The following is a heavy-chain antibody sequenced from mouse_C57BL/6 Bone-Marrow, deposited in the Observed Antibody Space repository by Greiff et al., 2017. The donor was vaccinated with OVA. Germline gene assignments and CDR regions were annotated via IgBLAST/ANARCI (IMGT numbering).Heavy chain of an antibody. Sequence: EVMLVESGGGLVQPGGSMKLSCVASGFTFSNYWMNWVRQSPEKGLEWVAQIRLKSDNYATHYAESVKGRFTISRDDSKSSVYLQMNNLRAEDTGIYYCTDLRRYFDYWGQGTTLTVSS. V-gene: IGHV6-3*01. CDR1: GFTFSNYW. CDR2: IRLKSDNYAT. J-gene: IGHJ2*01. D-gene: IGHD2-12*01. CDR3: TDLRRYFDY.